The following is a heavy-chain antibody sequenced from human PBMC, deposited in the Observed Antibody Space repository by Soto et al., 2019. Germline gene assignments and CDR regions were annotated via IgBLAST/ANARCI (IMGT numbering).Heavy chain of an antibody. J-gene: IGHJ4*02. V-gene: IGHV2-5*01. CDR1: GFSLTTSGVG. CDR3: AHGAISTSIWFYFHX. Sequence: SGPTLVHPTQTLTLTCTFSGFSLTTSGVGVCWIRHPPVKALEWLALIYWNDVKLYSPSLKSRLTITKDTSKNQVVLTVTNMDTVETATYSCAHGAISTSIWFYFHXWGQGTLVTVSX. D-gene: IGHD6-13*01. CDR2: IYWNDVK.